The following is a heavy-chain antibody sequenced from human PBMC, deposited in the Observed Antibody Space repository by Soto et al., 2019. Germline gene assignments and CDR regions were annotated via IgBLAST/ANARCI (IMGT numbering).Heavy chain of an antibody. V-gene: IGHV6-1*01. CDR2: TYYRSKWKN. D-gene: IGHD6-13*01. CDR3: VRGVDSSFDY. Sequence: SQTLSLTCVISGDSVASNRATRNWVRQSPSRGLEWLGRTYYRSKWKNDYALSVNSRITINPDTSKNQLSLQLSSVTPDDTAIYYCVRGVDSSFDYWGQGTLVTVSS. J-gene: IGHJ4*02. CDR1: GDSVASNRAT.